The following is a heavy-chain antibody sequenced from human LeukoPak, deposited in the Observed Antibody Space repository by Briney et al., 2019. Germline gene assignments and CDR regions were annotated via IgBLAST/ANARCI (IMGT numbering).Heavy chain of an antibody. J-gene: IGHJ4*02. CDR3: ASTGDYDLWYFDY. V-gene: IGHV5-51*01. D-gene: IGHD4-17*01. Sequence: KLGESLKISCKGSGYSFTSYWIGWVRQMPGKGLEWMGFIYPGDSDTRYSPSFQGQVTISADKSISTAYLQWSSLKASDTAMYYCASTGDYDLWYFDYWGQGTLVTVSS. CDR2: IYPGDSDT. CDR1: GYSFTSYW.